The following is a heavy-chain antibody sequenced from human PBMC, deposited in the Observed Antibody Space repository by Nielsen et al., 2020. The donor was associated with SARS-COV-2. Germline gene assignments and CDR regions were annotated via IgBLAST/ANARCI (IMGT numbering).Heavy chain of an antibody. CDR2: IYYSGST. V-gene: IGHV4-61*01. CDR1: GGSVSSGSYY. D-gene: IGHD3-10*01. CDR3: ARVCLYYGSGSERSYYYYGRDV. J-gene: IGHJ6*02. Sequence: SETLSLTCTVSGGSVSSGSYYWSWIRQPPGKGLVWIGYIYYSGSTNYNPSLKSRVTISVDTSKNQFSLKLSSVTAADTAVYYCARVCLYYGSGSERSYYYYGRDVWGQGTTVTVSS.